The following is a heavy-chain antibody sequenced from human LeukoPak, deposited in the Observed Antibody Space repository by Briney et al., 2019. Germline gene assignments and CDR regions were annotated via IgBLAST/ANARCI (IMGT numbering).Heavy chain of an antibody. CDR2: IYSGGST. V-gene: IGHV3-66*02. D-gene: IGHD2-2*01. Sequence: GGSLRLSCAASGVTVSGNYMSWVRQAPGKGLEWVSDIYSGGSTYYADSVKGRFTISRDNSKNTLYLQMNSLRGEDTAVYYCARGEYQLPQGNWGQGTLVTVSS. CDR1: GVTVSGNY. J-gene: IGHJ4*02. CDR3: ARGEYQLPQGN.